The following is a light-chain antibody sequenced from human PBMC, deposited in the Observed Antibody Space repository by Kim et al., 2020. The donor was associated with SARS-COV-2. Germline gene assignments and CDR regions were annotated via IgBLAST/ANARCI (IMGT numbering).Light chain of an antibody. CDR3: QQRSNWPV. V-gene: IGKV3-11*01. J-gene: IGKJ4*01. Sequence: SLAPGERATPSCRASQGVSSYLAWYQQKPGQAPRLLIYDASNRATGIPARFSGSGSGTDFTLTISSLEPEDFAVYYCQQRSNWPVFGGGTKVDIK. CDR2: DAS. CDR1: QGVSSY.